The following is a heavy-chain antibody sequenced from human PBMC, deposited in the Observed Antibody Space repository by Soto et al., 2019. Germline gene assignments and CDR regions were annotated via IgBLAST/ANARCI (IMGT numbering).Heavy chain of an antibody. CDR1: GGSISSYY. CDR3: AGLYPYESSGYHLNY. Sequence: PSETLSLTCTVSGGSISSYYWSWIRQPPGKGLEWIGYIYYSGSTNYNPSLKSRVTISVDTSKNQFSLKLWSVTAADTAVFYCAGLYPYESSGYHLNYWGQGALVTVSS. D-gene: IGHD3-22*01. CDR2: IYYSGST. J-gene: IGHJ4*02. V-gene: IGHV4-59*08.